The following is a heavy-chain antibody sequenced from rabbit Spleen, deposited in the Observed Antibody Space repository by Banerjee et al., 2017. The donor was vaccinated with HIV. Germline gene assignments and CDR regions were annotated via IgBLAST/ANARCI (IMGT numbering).Heavy chain of an antibody. D-gene: IGHD8-1*01. V-gene: IGHV1S40*01. CDR2: AYAGSSDST. CDR1: GFSFNEFSFNSGYD. Sequence: QSLEESGGGLVKPGASLTLTCNASGFSFNEFSFNSGYDMCWVRQAPGKGLEWVACAYAGSSDSTYSATWAKGRFTISKTSSTTVTLQMTSLTAADTATYFCARDAGTSFFTYGMDLWGQGTLVTVS. CDR3: ARDAGTSFFTYGMDL. J-gene: IGHJ6*01.